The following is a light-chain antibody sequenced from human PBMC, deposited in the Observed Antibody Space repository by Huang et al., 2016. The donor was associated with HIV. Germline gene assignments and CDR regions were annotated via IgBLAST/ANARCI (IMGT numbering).Light chain of an antibody. CDR1: QSISSW. CDR2: KAS. CDR3: QQYNSYST. J-gene: IGKJ1*01. V-gene: IGKV1-5*03. Sequence: DIQMTQSHSTRSASVGDRVTITCRASQSISSWLAWYQQKPGKAPKRLIYKASSLESVVPSRFHGSGSGTEFTLTISSLQPDDFATYYCQQYNSYSTFGQGTKVEIK.